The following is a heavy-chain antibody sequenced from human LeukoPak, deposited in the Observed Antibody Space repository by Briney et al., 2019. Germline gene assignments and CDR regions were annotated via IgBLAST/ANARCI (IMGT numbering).Heavy chain of an antibody. CDR1: GYSFTSYW. CDR2: IYPGDSDT. CDR3: ARMSDRKVDY. J-gene: IGHJ4*02. Sequence: GESLKISCKASGYSFTSYWIGWVRQMPGKGLEWMGIIYPGDSDTRYSPSFQGQVTISADKSISTAYLQWSSLKASDTAIHYCARMSDRKVDYWGQGTLVTVSS. D-gene: IGHD2-21*02. V-gene: IGHV5-51*01.